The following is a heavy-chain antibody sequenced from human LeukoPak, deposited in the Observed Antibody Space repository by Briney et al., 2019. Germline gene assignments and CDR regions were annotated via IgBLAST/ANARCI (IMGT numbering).Heavy chain of an antibody. V-gene: IGHV1-8*03. CDR2: MNPNSGNT. CDR3: AREVLWFGESNFDY. CDR1: RYTFTSYD. D-gene: IGHD3-10*01. Sequence: PGASVKFSCKASRYTFTSYDFNWVRQATGKGLEWMGWMNPNSGNTGYAQKFQGRVTITRNTSISTAYMELSSLRSEDTAVYYCAREVLWFGESNFDYWGQGTLVTVSS. J-gene: IGHJ4*02.